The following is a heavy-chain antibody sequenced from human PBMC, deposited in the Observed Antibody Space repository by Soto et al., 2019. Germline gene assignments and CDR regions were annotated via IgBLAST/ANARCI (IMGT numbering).Heavy chain of an antibody. J-gene: IGHJ5*02. CDR2: IYHSGST. V-gene: IGHV4-30-2*01. Sequence: QLQLQESGSGLVKPSQTLSLTCAVSGGSISSGGYSWRWIRQPPGKGLEWIGYIYHSGSTYYNPSLKSRVTISVDRSKNQFSLKLSSVTAADTAVYYCARGTTAFGLDPWGQGTLVTVSS. CDR3: ARGTTAFGLDP. D-gene: IGHD3-16*01. CDR1: GGSISSGGYS.